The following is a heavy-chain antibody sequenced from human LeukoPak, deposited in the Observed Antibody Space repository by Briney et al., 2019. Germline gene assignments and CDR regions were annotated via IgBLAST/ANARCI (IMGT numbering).Heavy chain of an antibody. V-gene: IGHV1-2*02. Sequence: ASVKVSCKASGYTFAGYYIHRVRQAPGQGLEWMGWIIPHSGGTNYAQKFQDRVTITRDTSISTAYMELSRLRSDDTAVYYCARDGGDGYNPDRPTDWGQGTLVTVSS. CDR2: IIPHSGGT. D-gene: IGHD5-24*01. CDR3: ARDGGDGYNPDRPTD. J-gene: IGHJ4*02. CDR1: GYTFAGYY.